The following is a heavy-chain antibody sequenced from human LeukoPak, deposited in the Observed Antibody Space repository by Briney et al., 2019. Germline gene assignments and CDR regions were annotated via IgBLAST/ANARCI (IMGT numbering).Heavy chain of an antibody. V-gene: IGHV4-59*08. J-gene: IGHJ4*02. CDR2: ISYSGST. CDR1: GGSISTYY. Sequence: SETLSLTCTVSGGSISTYYWTWIRQPPGKGLEWIGSISYSGSTNNSPSLEGRVTMSVDTSKNQFSLKLSSVTAADTAVYFCARQESSYGSGSYFDYWGQGILVTVSS. CDR3: ARQESSYGSGSYFDY. D-gene: IGHD3-10*01.